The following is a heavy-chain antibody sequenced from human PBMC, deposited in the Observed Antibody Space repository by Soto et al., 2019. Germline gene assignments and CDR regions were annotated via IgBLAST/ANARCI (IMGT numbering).Heavy chain of an antibody. V-gene: IGHV1-18*04. CDR3: AREYYSSTTWIDY. Sequence: ASVKVSCKTAGFTFSGYPCSWVRKAPGQGLEWLAWVHPYEGTTKVAHQFRDRITLTTDASAATVFMELTRLTSDDTAVYFCAREYYSSTTWIDYWGQGALVTVSS. J-gene: IGHJ4*02. D-gene: IGHD1-26*01. CDR1: GFTFSGYP. CDR2: VHPYEGTT.